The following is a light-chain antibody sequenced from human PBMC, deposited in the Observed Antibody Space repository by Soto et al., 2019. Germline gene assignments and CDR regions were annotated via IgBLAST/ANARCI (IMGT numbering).Light chain of an antibody. CDR2: DDS. Sequence: SYELTQPHSVSVAPGQTATLTCGGNKIDTKGVSWYQQMPGQAPVLVVYDDSARPSGIPERLSGSNSGNTATLTIARVEAGDEADYYCQVWDSSSDVVFGGGTKLTVL. J-gene: IGLJ2*01. CDR3: QVWDSSSDVV. CDR1: KIDTKG. V-gene: IGLV3-21*02.